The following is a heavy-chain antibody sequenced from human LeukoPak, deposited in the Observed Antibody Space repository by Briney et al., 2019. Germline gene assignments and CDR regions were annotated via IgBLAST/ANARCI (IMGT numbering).Heavy chain of an antibody. CDR2: ISGSGGST. Sequence: GGPLRLSCAASGFTFSSYAMSWVRQAPGKGLEWVSAISGSGGSTYYADSVKGRFTISRDNSKNTLYLQMNSLRAEDTAVYYCAKDDETSGYPYTPSDNWFDPWGQGTLVTVSS. V-gene: IGHV3-23*01. D-gene: IGHD3-3*01. CDR3: AKDDETSGYPYTPSDNWFDP. CDR1: GFTFSSYA. J-gene: IGHJ5*02.